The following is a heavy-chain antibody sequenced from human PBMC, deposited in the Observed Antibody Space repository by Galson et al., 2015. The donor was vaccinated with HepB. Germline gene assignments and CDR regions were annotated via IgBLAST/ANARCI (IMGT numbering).Heavy chain of an antibody. CDR3: ARAGRHQYDSSGYYHPYFDY. J-gene: IGHJ4*02. V-gene: IGHV3-64*01. CDR1: GFTFSSYA. Sequence: SLRLSCAASGFTFSSYAMHWVRQAPGKGLEFVSAITTKGDSTYYAKSVKGRFTISRDNSKNTLFLQVGSLRPEDMAVYYCARAGRHQYDSSGYYHPYFDYWGQGTLVTVSS. CDR2: ITTKGDST. D-gene: IGHD3-22*01.